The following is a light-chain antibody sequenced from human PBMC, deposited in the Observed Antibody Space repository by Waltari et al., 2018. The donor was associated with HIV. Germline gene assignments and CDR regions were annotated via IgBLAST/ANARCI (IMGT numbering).Light chain of an antibody. J-gene: IGLJ2*01. V-gene: IGLV2-14*03. CDR3: SSYARNSPWL. CDR2: DVT. Sequence: QSVLTQPASVSGAPGHSITISCTGTASDFGDYNYVSWYQQLPGKAPKLVISDVTQRPSGISHRFSGSRFGTTASLTISGLQAEDEADYYCSSYARNSPWLFGGGTKLTVL. CDR1: ASDFGDYNY.